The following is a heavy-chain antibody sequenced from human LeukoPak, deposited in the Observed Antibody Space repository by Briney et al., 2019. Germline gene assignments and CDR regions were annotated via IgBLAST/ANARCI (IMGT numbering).Heavy chain of an antibody. CDR1: GYTFTDYF. CDR2: INPSGGST. Sequence: ASVKVSCKTSGYTFTDYFVHWVRQAPGQGLEWMGIINPSGGSTSYAQKFQGRVTMTRDTSTSTVYMELSSLRSEDTAVYYCAREDGSDYYDSSALNSWGQGTLVTVSS. V-gene: IGHV1-46*01. J-gene: IGHJ4*02. CDR3: AREDGSDYYDSSALNS. D-gene: IGHD3-22*01.